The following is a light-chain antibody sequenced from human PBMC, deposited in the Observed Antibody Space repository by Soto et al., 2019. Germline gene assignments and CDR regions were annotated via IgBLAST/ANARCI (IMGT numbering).Light chain of an antibody. CDR3: MKGTHWPHN. Sequence: EVVMTQSPLSLPVTLGHPASFSCRSSQSLLYSDGNTFLTWFQQRPGQSPRLLIYQVSNRDSGFPDRFSGSGSGSYFTLRISRVEAEDIGLYYCMKGTHWPHNFGQGTKLEIK. CDR2: QVS. J-gene: IGKJ2*01. V-gene: IGKV2-30*01. CDR1: QSLLYSDGNTF.